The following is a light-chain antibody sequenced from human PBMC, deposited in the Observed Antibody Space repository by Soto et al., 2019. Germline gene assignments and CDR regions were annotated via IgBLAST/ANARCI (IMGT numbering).Light chain of an antibody. CDR1: QTIRSNF. Sequence: EVVLTQSPGNLSLSPGERAFLSCRASQTIRSNFLAWYQQKPGQAPRLLIYGASSRVTGIPDRFSGSASGTDFTLTISRLEPEDFAVYYCHQYGSSPLTFGRGTKVEIK. CDR2: GAS. J-gene: IGKJ4*01. CDR3: HQYGSSPLT. V-gene: IGKV3-20*01.